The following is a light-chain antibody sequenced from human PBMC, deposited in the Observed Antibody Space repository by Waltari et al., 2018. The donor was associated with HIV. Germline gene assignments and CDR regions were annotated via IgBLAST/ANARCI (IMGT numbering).Light chain of an antibody. Sequence: QSALTQPRAVSGSPGQSVTISCTGTSSDVGGYNYVSWYQHHPNKGPKLLIYDVNTRTSAVPDRFSASNSGNTASLTISGLQAEAEVDHSCCSHADTYFVLFGGRTKLTVL. CDR1: SSDVGGYNY. CDR2: DVN. J-gene: IGLJ2*01. CDR3: CSHADTYFVL. V-gene: IGLV2-11*01.